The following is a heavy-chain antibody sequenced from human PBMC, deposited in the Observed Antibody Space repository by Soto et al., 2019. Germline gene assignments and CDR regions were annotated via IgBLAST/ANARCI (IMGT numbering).Heavy chain of an antibody. J-gene: IGHJ4*02. D-gene: IGHD3-22*01. CDR1: GGTFSSYA. CDR3: GRGKLIVGPDY. V-gene: IGHV1-2*02. CDR2: INPNRGTT. Sequence: ASVEVSCKASGGTFSSYAIRWVRQAPGQGLEWLGWINPNRGTTKYAQKFQDRVTMTRDTSISTAYMELRSLLSDDTAVYCCGRGKLIVGPDYWCQGTLVTVSS.